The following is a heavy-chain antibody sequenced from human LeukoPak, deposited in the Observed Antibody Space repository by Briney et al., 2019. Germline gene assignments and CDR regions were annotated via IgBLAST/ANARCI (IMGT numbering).Heavy chain of an antibody. CDR2: INPNSGGT. D-gene: IGHD3-22*01. CDR3: ARDQITMIVVHYYYGMDV. J-gene: IGHJ6*02. CDR1: GYTFTGYY. Sequence: ASVKVSCKASGYTFTGYYIHWVRQAPGQGLEWMGWINPNSGGTNYAQKFQGWVTMNRDTSISTAYMELSRLRSDDTAVYYCARDQITMIVVHYYYGMDVWGQGTTVTVSS. V-gene: IGHV1-2*04.